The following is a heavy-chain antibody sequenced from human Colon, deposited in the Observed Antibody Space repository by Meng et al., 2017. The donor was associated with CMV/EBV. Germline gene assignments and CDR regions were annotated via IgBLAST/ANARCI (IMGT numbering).Heavy chain of an antibody. CDR3: ARDWYPGDRRGSFDY. V-gene: IGHV1-2*02. Sequence: VQLVQSGPGVKKPGASVKVSCKASESTVAGYFMDWVRQAPGQGLEWMGWINPNSGGTNYAQKFQGRVTMTRDTSITTAYMELSRLRSDDTAVYYCARDWYPGDRRGSFDYWGQGTLVTVSS. J-gene: IGHJ4*02. D-gene: IGHD3-22*01. CDR1: ESTVAGYF. CDR2: INPNSGGT.